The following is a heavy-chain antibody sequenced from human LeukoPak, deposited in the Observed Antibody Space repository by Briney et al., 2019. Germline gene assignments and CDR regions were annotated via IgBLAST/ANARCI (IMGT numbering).Heavy chain of an antibody. V-gene: IGHV1-69*13. CDR2: IIPIFGTA. CDR3: AKSSYYDASGYYREYYFDY. CDR1: GGTFSSYA. J-gene: IGHJ4*02. D-gene: IGHD3-22*01. Sequence: SVKVSCKASGGTFSSYAISWVRQAPGQGLEWMGGIIPIFGTANYAQKFQGRVTITADESTSTAYMELSSLRSEDTAVYYCAKSSYYDASGYYREYYFDYWGQGTLVTVSS.